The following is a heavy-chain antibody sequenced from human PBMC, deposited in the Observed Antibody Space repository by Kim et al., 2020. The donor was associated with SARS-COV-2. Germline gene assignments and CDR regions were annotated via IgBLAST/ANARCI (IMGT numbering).Heavy chain of an antibody. Sequence: ASVKVSCKASGYTFTGYYIHWVRPGPGQGLEWMGRINPDSGGTNLARRFQGRVTMTRDTSISTVYMEVSRLTPDDTVVYYCARGSYHDGLDFWGQGTLVTVSS. V-gene: IGHV1-2*05. D-gene: IGHD3-10*01. CDR1: GYTFTGYY. J-gene: IGHJ3*01. CDR3: ARGSYHDGLDF. CDR2: INPDSGGT.